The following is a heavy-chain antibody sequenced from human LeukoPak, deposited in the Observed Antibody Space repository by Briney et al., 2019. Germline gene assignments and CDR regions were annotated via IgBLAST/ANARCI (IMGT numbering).Heavy chain of an antibody. Sequence: PGGSLRLSCAASGFTFSIYAMSWVRQAPGKGLEWVSAISGSGGSTYYADSVKGRFTISRDNSKNTLYLQMNSLRAEDTAVYYCARDPRYCSGGSCYGSSPFDYWGQGTLVTVSS. D-gene: IGHD2-15*01. CDR3: ARDPRYCSGGSCYGSSPFDY. CDR2: ISGSGGST. V-gene: IGHV3-23*01. J-gene: IGHJ4*02. CDR1: GFTFSIYA.